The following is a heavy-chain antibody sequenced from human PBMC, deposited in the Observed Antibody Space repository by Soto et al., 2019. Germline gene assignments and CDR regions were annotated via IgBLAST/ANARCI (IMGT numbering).Heavy chain of an antibody. CDR1: GFSFSSYG. D-gene: IGHD3-22*01. J-gene: IGHJ4*02. CDR3: AKDFDSDETSHGPNDY. V-gene: IGHV3-23*01. Sequence: EVHLLESGGRLVQPGEALRLSCVASGFSFSSYGMSWVRQAPGKGLEWASIISGSGDAKYYADSVKGRFTISRDNSKNTMYLQMDSLRAADTAVYYCAKDFDSDETSHGPNDYWGQGTVVTVSS. CDR2: ISGSGDAK.